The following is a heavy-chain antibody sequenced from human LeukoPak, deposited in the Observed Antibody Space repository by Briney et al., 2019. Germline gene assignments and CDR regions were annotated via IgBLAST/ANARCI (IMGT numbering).Heavy chain of an antibody. CDR3: AKADSYGGNSQLFDF. Sequence: GGSLRLSCAASGFIFNNYAMHWVRQAPGKGLEWVSGIDGSGDNTYYADSVKGRFTISRDNSKDTLTLQMSSLRADDTAVYYCAKADSYGGNSQLFDFWGQGTLVTVSS. J-gene: IGHJ4*02. D-gene: IGHD4-17*01. V-gene: IGHV3-23*01. CDR2: IDGSGDNT. CDR1: GFIFNNYA.